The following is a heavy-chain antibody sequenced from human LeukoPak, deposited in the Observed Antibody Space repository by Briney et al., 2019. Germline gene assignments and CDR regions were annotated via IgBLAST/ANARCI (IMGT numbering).Heavy chain of an antibody. V-gene: IGHV1-2*02. CDR2: INPNSGGT. CDR1: GYTFTRYY. Sequence: ASVKVSCKASGYTFTRYYMHWVRQAPGQGLEWMGWINPNSGGTNFAQKFQGRVTMTRDTSISTAYMELTSLRSDDTAVYYCAGLCLPGITVAAVWGQGTLVTVSS. CDR3: AGLCLPGITVAAV. D-gene: IGHD6-19*01. J-gene: IGHJ4*02.